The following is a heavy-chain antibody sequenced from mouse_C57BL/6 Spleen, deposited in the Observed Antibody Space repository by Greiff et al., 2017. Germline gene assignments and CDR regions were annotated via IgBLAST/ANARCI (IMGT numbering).Heavy chain of an antibody. J-gene: IGHJ4*01. V-gene: IGHV6-3*01. CDR1: GFTFSNYW. CDR2: IRLKSDNYAT. Sequence: EVKLVESGGGLVQPGGSMKLSCVASGFTFSNYWMNWVRQSPEKGLEWVAQIRLKSDNYATHYAESVKGRFTISREDSKSSVYLQMNNLRAEDTGIYYCTDYERYAMDYWGQGTSVTVSS. CDR3: TDYERYAMDY. D-gene: IGHD1-1*01.